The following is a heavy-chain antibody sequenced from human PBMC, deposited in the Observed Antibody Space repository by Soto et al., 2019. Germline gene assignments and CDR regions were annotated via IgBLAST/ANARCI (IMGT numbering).Heavy chain of an antibody. CDR3: ARDMGFGLSDY. CDR1: GYTFTSYA. CDR2: INAGNGNT. V-gene: IGHV1-3*01. D-gene: IGHD3-10*01. J-gene: IGHJ4*02. Sequence: QVPLVQSGAEVKKPGASVKVSCKASGYTFTSYAMHWVRQAPGQRLEWMGWINAGNGNTKYSQKFQGRVTITRDTSASTVYMELSSLRSEDTAVYYCARDMGFGLSDYWGQGTLVTVSS.